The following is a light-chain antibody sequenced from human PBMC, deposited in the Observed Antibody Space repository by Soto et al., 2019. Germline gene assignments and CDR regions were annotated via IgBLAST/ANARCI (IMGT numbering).Light chain of an antibody. V-gene: IGKV3-15*01. J-gene: IGKJ1*01. CDR2: GAS. Sequence: ETVMTQSPGTLSVSPGERVTLSCRASQSVRSNLAWYQQKPGQAPRLLIYGASTRATDIPARFSGSGSGTEFTLTISSLQSEDFAVYYCQQYNTWPRTFGQGTKVDIK. CDR3: QQYNTWPRT. CDR1: QSVRSN.